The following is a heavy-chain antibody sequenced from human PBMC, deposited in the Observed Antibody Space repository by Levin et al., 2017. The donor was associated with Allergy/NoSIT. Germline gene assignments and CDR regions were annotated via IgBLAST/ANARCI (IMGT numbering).Heavy chain of an antibody. CDR2: IIPIFGTA. D-gene: IGHD1-26*01. Sequence: SVKVSCKASGGTFSSYAISWVRQAPGQGLEWMGGIIPIFGTANYAQKFQGRVTITADESTSTAYMELSSLRSEDTAVYYCAREGGGSYLTNYYFDYWGQGTLVTVSS. CDR3: AREGGGSYLTNYYFDY. CDR1: GGTFSSYA. V-gene: IGHV1-69*13. J-gene: IGHJ4*02.